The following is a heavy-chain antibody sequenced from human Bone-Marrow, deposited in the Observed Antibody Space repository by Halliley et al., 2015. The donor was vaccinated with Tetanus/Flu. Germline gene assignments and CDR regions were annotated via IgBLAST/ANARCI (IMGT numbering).Heavy chain of an antibody. CDR2: IYPGDSET. CDR1: GYSFSTYW. CDR3: ARSTYGDYGGYFDY. J-gene: IGHJ4*02. D-gene: IGHD4-17*01. Sequence: VQLVQSGAEEKKPGESLKISCKGSGYSFSTYWIGWVRQVPGKGLEWMGIIYPGDSETRYSPSFQGQVSDDKSISTAYLQWSSLKASDTAMYYCARSTYGDYGGYFDYWGQGTLVTVSS. V-gene: IGHV5-51*01.